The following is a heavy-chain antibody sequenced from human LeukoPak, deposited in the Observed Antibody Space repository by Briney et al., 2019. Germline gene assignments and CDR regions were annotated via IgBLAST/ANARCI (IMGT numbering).Heavy chain of an antibody. J-gene: IGHJ6*03. CDR2: IYPGDSDT. CDR1: GYSFTSCW. CDR3: ARHRRELLHYYYYYMDV. D-gene: IGHD1-26*01. Sequence: GESLKISCKGSGYSFTSCWIGWVRQMPGKGLEWMGIIYPGDSDTRYSPSFQGQVTISADKSISTAYLQWSSLKASDTAMYYCARHRRELLHYYYYYMDVWGKGTTVTISS. V-gene: IGHV5-51*01.